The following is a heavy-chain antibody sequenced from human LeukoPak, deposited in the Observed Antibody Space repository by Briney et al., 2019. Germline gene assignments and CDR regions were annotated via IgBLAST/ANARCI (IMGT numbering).Heavy chain of an antibody. CDR2: ISYDGSNK. V-gene: IGHV3-30-3*01. Sequence: GGSLRLSCAASGFTFSSYAMHWVRQAPGKGLEWVAVISYDGSNKYYADSVKGRFTISRDNSKNTLYLQMNSLRAEDTAVYYCARDRYTAMVPTVFDYWGQGTLVTVSS. J-gene: IGHJ4*02. D-gene: IGHD5-18*01. CDR1: GFTFSSYA. CDR3: ARDRYTAMVPTVFDY.